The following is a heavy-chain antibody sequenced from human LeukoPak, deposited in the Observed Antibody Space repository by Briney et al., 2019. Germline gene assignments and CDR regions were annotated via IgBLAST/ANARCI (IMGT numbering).Heavy chain of an antibody. CDR1: GYSFTNYW. CDR3: ARRRDLYSGSYYPFDY. J-gene: IGHJ4*02. D-gene: IGHD1-26*01. Sequence: GESLKISCKGSGYSFTNYWIGWVRQMPGKGLKWMGIIYPGDSDARYSPSFQGQVAISADKSISTAYLQWSSLKASDTAMYYCARRRDLYSGSYYPFDYWGQGTLVTVSS. CDR2: IYPGDSDA. V-gene: IGHV5-51*01.